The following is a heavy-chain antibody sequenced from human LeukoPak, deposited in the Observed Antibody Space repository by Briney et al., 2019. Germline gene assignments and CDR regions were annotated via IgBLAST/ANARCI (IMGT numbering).Heavy chain of an antibody. CDR3: EQRQLEEDY. D-gene: IGHD6-25*01. Sequence: PGRSLRLSCAASGFTFSSYAMHWVRQAPGKGLEWVAVISYDGSNKYYADSVKGRFTISRDNSKNTLYLQMNSLRAEDTAVYYCEQRQLEEDYWAQETVVSVSS. J-gene: IGHJ4*02. V-gene: IGHV3-30*04. CDR1: GFTFSSYA. CDR2: ISYDGSNK.